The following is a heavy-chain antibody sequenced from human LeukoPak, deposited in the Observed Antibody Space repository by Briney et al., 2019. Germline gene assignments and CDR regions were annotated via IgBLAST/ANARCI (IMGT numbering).Heavy chain of an antibody. J-gene: IGHJ5*02. CDR2: MNPSGGST. D-gene: IGHD4/OR15-4a*01. V-gene: IGHV1-46*01. Sequence: ASVKVSCKASGYTFTSYYMHRVRHAPGQGLEWMGIMNPSGGSTSYAQKFQGRVTMTRDTSTSTVYMELSSLKAGDSARYYSARDRMVVRPYIWFDPWGQGTLITVSS. CDR3: ARDRMVVRPYIWFDP. CDR1: GYTFTSYY.